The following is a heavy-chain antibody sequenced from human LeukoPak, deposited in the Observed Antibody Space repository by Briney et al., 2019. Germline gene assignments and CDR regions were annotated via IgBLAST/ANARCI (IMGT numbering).Heavy chain of an antibody. Sequence: PSQTLSLTCAVSGGSISGGGYSWSWIRQPPGKGLEWIGYIYHSGSTYYNPSLKSRVTISVDRSKNQFSLKLSSVTAADTAVYYCARGLSGMVTAFDIWGQGTMVTVSS. D-gene: IGHD5-18*01. J-gene: IGHJ3*02. CDR3: ARGLSGMVTAFDI. V-gene: IGHV4-30-2*01. CDR1: GGSISGGGYS. CDR2: IYHSGST.